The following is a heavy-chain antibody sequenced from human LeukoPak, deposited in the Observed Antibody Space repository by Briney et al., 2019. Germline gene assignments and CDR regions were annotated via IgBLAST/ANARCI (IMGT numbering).Heavy chain of an antibody. V-gene: IGHV5-51*01. J-gene: IGHJ4*02. CDR1: GYSFASYW. D-gene: IGHD2-2*01. CDR2: IYPGNSDV. CDR3: ARHLSSISSCPNY. Sequence: GESLKISCKGSGYSFASYWIAWVRQMPGKGLEWMGGIYPGNSDVTYSPSFQGQVTISADKSVSTAYLHWSSLKASDTAIYYCARHLSSISSCPNYWGQGTLVTVSS.